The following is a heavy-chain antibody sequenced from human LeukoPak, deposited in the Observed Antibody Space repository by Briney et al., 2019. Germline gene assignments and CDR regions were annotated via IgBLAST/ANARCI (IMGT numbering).Heavy chain of an antibody. D-gene: IGHD2-2*01. Sequence: GGSLRLSCAASGYTFSSYAMSWVRQAPGKGLEWVSDISGSGGSTYYADSVKGRITISRDNTKNRVYLQMNSLRAEDTAVYYCAKDAPVNIVVVPAANSWGQGTLVTVSS. J-gene: IGHJ4*02. V-gene: IGHV3-23*01. CDR1: GYTFSSYA. CDR3: AKDAPVNIVVVPAANS. CDR2: ISGSGGST.